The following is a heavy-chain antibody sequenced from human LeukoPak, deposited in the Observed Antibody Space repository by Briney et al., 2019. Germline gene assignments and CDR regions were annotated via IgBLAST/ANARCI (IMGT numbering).Heavy chain of an antibody. V-gene: IGHV4-4*07. J-gene: IGHJ4*02. CDR1: GDSVSSYY. CDR2: ISTSGSA. Sequence: SETLSLTCTVSGDSVSSYYWSWIRQPAGNRLEWIGRISTSGSARYNPSLKSRVTLSIDTSKNQISLHVKSVTAADTAVYYCTGESYRTSFLFDLWGQGTLVTVSS. D-gene: IGHD5-12*01. CDR3: TGESYRTSFLFDL.